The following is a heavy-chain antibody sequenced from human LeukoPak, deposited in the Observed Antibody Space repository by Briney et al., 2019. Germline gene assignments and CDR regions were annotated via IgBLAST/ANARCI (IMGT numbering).Heavy chain of an antibody. CDR3: ARGGTAVIAPYAFDI. V-gene: IGHV4-59*01. Sequence: SETLSLTCTVSGGSISSYYWSWIRQPPGKGLEWIGYIYYSGSTNCNPSIKSRVAMSVDTSKKQFSLKLSSLTAADTAVYYCARGGTAVIAPYAFDIWGQGTMVTVSS. D-gene: IGHD4-23*01. CDR1: GGSISSYY. CDR2: IYYSGST. J-gene: IGHJ3*02.